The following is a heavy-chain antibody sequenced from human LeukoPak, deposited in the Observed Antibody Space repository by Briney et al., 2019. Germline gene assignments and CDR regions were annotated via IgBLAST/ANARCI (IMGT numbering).Heavy chain of an antibody. V-gene: IGHV3-23*01. CDR3: AKSRAPDTTLLFDY. D-gene: IGHD1-1*01. Sequence: GGSLRLSCAASGLTFNNYAMNWVRQAPGKGLEWVSAITIGATDTFHLDSVKGRFTISRDNSKNTLYLQMSSLRAEGTAIYYCAKSRAPDTTLLFDYWGQGTLVTVSS. CDR2: ITIGATDT. J-gene: IGHJ4*02. CDR1: GLTFNNYA.